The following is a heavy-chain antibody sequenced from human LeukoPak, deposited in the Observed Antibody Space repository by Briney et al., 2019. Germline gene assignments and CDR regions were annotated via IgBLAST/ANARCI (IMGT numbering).Heavy chain of an antibody. D-gene: IGHD3-3*01. CDR2: ISYDGSNK. CDR3: ARDLYYDFWSGYLLDY. J-gene: IGHJ4*02. CDR1: GFTFSSYA. V-gene: IGHV3-30-3*01. Sequence: GGSLRLSCAASGFTFSSYAMHWVRQAPGKGLEGVAVISYDGSNKYYADSVKGRFTISRDNSKNTLYLQMNSLRAEDTAVYYCARDLYYDFWSGYLLDYWGQGTLVTVSS.